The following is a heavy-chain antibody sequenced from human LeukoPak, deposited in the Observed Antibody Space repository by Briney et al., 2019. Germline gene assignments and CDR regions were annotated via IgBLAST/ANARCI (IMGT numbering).Heavy chain of an antibody. V-gene: IGHV4-39*07. J-gene: IGHJ4*02. Sequence: SETLSLTCTVSGGSISSSNYFWGWIRQAPGKGLEWIGSIYYSGSTYYNPSLKSRVTISADMSRNQFSLRLYSVTAADTAVYYCGRDSVEMGTIHSDYWGQGTLVTVSS. CDR2: IYYSGST. CDR1: GGSISSSNYF. D-gene: IGHD5-24*01. CDR3: GRDSVEMGTIHSDY.